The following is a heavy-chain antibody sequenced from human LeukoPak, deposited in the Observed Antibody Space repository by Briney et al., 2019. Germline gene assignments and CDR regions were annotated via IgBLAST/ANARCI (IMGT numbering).Heavy chain of an antibody. CDR2: IYYSGST. CDR3: ARQKYCSGGSCYGGWFDP. CDR1: GGSISSSSYY. Sequence: PSETLSLTCTVSGGSISSSSYYWGWIRQPPGKGLEWIGSIYYSGSTYYNPSLKSRVTISVDTSKNQFSLKLSSVTAADTAVYYCARQKYCSGGSCYGGWFDPWGQGTLVTVSS. V-gene: IGHV4-39*01. D-gene: IGHD2-15*01. J-gene: IGHJ5*02.